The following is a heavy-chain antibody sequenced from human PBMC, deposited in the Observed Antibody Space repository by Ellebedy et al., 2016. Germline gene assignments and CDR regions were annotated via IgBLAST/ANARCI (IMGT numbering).Heavy chain of an antibody. Sequence: GGSLRLXXAASGFTFSSYWMSWVRQAPGKGLEWVANIKQDGSEKYYVDSVKGRFTISRDNAKNSLSLQMNSLRVEDTGIYYCARDVGDRRLPDYWGQGTLVTVSS. CDR2: IKQDGSEK. J-gene: IGHJ4*02. V-gene: IGHV3-7*01. CDR1: GFTFSSYW. CDR3: ARDVGDRRLPDY. D-gene: IGHD3-16*01.